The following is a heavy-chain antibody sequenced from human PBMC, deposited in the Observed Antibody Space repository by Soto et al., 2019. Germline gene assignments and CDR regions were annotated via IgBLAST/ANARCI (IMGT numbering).Heavy chain of an antibody. CDR3: ARSPIFGVATLNWFDP. D-gene: IGHD3-3*01. Sequence: QVQLVQSGAEVKKPGASVKVSCKASGYTFTSYGISWVRQAPGQGLEWMGWISAYNGNTNYAQKLQGRVTMTTDTSTSTASMELRSLRSDDTAVYYCARSPIFGVATLNWFDPWGQASLVTASS. CDR1: GYTFTSYG. J-gene: IGHJ5*02. V-gene: IGHV1-18*01. CDR2: ISAYNGNT.